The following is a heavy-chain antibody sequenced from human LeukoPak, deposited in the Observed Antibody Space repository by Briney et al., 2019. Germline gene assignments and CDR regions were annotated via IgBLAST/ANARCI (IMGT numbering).Heavy chain of an antibody. V-gene: IGHV3-66*01. CDR1: EFTVSTNY. CDR3: ARVFTRGANIKQYFDY. Sequence: GGSLRLSCAASEFTVSTNYMSWVRQALGKGLEWVSIIYSGVSTYYADSVKGRFTISRDNSKNTLYLQMNSLRAEDTAVYYCARVFTRGANIKQYFDYWGQGTLVTVSS. D-gene: IGHD3-10*01. CDR2: IYSGVST. J-gene: IGHJ4*02.